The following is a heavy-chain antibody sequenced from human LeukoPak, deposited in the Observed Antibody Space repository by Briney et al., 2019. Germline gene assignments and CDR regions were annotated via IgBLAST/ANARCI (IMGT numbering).Heavy chain of an antibody. D-gene: IGHD4-11*01. CDR3: ARALASNYGHDAFDM. J-gene: IGHJ3*02. CDR1: GYTFSGHS. CDR2: INPNTGGT. V-gene: IGHV1-2*02. Sequence: ASVKVSCKTSGYTFSGHSIHWVRQAPGQGFEWMGWINPNTGGTNYAQTFQGRVVLTSDTSIDTAYMDLNSLKSDDTAIYYCARALASNYGHDAFDMWGQGTMVTVSS.